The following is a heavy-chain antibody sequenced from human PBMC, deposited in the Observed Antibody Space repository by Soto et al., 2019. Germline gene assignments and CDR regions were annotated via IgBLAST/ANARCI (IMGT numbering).Heavy chain of an antibody. CDR1: GYSFNSYW. CDR3: AIHSTGYEDS. CDR2: IHPSDSET. J-gene: IGHJ5*02. V-gene: IGHV5-51*01. D-gene: IGHD5-12*01. Sequence: LGESLKISCKGSGYSFNSYWISWVRQMPGKGLEWMGIIHPSDSETRYSPSFQGQVTISADKSISTAYLQWSSLRASDTAMYYCAIHSTGYEDSWGQGTLVTVSS.